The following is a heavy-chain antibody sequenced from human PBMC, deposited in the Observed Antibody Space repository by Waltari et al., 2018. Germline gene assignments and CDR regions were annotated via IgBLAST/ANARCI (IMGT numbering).Heavy chain of an antibody. Sequence: QVQLVQSGAEVKKPGASVKVSCKASGYTFNSYYMHWVRQAPGQGLEWMGIINPSGGSTSYAQKFQGRVTMTRDTSTSTVYMELSSLRSEDTAVYYCARGPYCGGDCRGAFDIWGQGTMVTVSS. D-gene: IGHD2-21*01. V-gene: IGHV1-46*02. CDR3: ARGPYCGGDCRGAFDI. CDR1: GYTFNSYY. CDR2: INPSGGST. J-gene: IGHJ3*02.